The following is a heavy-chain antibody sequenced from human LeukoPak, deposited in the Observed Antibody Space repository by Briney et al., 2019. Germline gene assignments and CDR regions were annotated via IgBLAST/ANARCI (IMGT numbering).Heavy chain of an antibody. CDR3: ARVRIPYVRDAFDI. V-gene: IGHV3-33*01. D-gene: IGHD2-2*02. CDR2: IWYDGSNK. Sequence: GGSLRLSCAASGFTFGSYGMHWVRQAPGKGLEWVAVIWYDGSNKYYADSVKGRFTISRDNSKNTLYLQMNSLRAEDTAVYYCARVRIPYVRDAFDIWGQGTMVTVSS. J-gene: IGHJ3*02. CDR1: GFTFGSYG.